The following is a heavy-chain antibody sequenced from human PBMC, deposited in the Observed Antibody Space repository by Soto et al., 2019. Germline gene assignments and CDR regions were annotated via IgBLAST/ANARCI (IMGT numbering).Heavy chain of an antibody. D-gene: IGHD3-10*01. CDR1: GFTFNSFS. J-gene: IGHJ5*02. CDR3: VIDGRPGVFGRWFDP. V-gene: IGHV3-30*04. Sequence: QFQVVESGGGVVQSGTSLRLSCVGIGFTFNSFSMHWVRQAPGKGLEWLAVISPDRMKSYIRDSVKGRVTISRDNGKKVIYLQMDNVTFEDTGVYYCVIDGRPGVFGRWFDPWGQGTLVTVSS. CDR2: ISPDRMKS.